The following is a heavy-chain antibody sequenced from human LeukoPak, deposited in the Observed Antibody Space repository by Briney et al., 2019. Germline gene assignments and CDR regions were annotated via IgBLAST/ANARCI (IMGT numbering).Heavy chain of an antibody. V-gene: IGHV1-46*01. CDR3: ARQRTGGLYYYYYMDV. Sequence: ASVKVSCKASGYTFTSYYMHWVRQAPGQGLEWMGIINPSGGSTSYAQKFQGRVTMTRDMSTSTVYMELSSLRSEDTAVYYCARQRTGGLYYYYYMDVWGKGTTVTVSS. CDR1: GYTFTSYY. J-gene: IGHJ6*03. CDR2: INPSGGST. D-gene: IGHD3-16*01.